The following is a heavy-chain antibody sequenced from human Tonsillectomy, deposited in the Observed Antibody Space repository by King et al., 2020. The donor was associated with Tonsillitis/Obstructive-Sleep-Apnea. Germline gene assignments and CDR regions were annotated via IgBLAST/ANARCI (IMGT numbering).Heavy chain of an antibody. CDR2: ISLDSINT. V-gene: IGHV3-43*01. Sequence: VQLVESGGVVVQPGGSLRLSCAASGFTFDAYTMHLVRQVPGNGLEWVSLISLDSINTSYADSVQGRFTISRENSKNSLYLQMNSLRTEDTALYYCAKARATMYFDYWGQRTLLTVSS. D-gene: IGHD5-12*01. CDR1: GFTFDAYT. J-gene: IGHJ4*02. CDR3: AKARATMYFDY.